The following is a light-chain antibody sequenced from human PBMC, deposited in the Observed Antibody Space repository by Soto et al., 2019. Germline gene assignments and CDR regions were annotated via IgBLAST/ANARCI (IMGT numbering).Light chain of an antibody. CDR1: QSVSSY. J-gene: IGKJ4*01. CDR3: QQRSNWPLT. V-gene: IGKV3-11*01. CDR2: DAS. Sequence: IVLTQSQATLSLSPGERATLSCRASQSVSSYLAWYQQKPGQAPRLLIYDASNRATGIPARFSGSGSGTDFTLTISSLEPEDFAVYYCQQRSNWPLTFGGGTKV.